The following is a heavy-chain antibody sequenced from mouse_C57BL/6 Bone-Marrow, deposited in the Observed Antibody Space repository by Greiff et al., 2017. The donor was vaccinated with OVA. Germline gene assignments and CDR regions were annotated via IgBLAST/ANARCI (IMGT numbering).Heavy chain of an antibody. V-gene: IGHV5-6*02. D-gene: IGHD4-1*01. Sequence: EVKLMESGGDLVKPGGSLKLSCAASGFTFSSYGMSWVRQTPDKRLEWVATISSGGSYTYYPDSVKGRFTISRDNAKNTLYLQMSSLKSEDTAMYYCARRAGTGVDYWGQGTTLTVSS. CDR2: ISSGGSYT. CDR1: GFTFSSYG. CDR3: ARRAGTGVDY. J-gene: IGHJ2*01.